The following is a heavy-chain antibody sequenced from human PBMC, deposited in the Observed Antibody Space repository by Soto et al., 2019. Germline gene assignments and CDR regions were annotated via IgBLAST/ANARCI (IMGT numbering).Heavy chain of an antibody. J-gene: IGHJ4*02. Sequence: PGGSLRLSCSASGFSFSNSAMHWVRQAPGKGLEYISTISSNGGNTYYTDSVKDRFTISRDNSKSTLYLQMSSLRDEDTAVYYCVKDRRSSPPRYSLDSWGQGTLVTVSS. CDR2: ISSNGGNT. CDR1: GFSFSNSA. V-gene: IGHV3-64D*06. D-gene: IGHD6-13*01. CDR3: VKDRRSSPPRYSLDS.